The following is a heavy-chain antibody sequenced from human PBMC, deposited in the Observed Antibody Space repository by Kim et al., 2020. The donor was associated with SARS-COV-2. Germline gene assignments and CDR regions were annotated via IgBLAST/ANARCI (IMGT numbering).Heavy chain of an antibody. CDR3: ARDWRRADAFDI. J-gene: IGHJ3*02. Sequence: GGSLRLSCAASGFTVSSNYMSWVRQAPGKGLEWVSVIYSGGSTYYADSVKGRFTISRDNSKNTLYLQMNSLRAEDTAVYYCARDWRRADAFDIWGQGTMVTVSS. CDR1: GFTVSSNY. V-gene: IGHV3-53*01. CDR2: IYSGGST.